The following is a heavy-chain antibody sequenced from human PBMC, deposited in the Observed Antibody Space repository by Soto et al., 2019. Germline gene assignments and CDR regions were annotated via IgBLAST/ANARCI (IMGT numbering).Heavy chain of an antibody. CDR3: ARTYYDFWSGYYDDY. J-gene: IGHJ4*02. CDR1: GGSVSSASFY. Sequence: SETLSLTCTVSGGSVSSASFYWSWIRQPPGKGLEWIGCIYYNGSTNYNPSLKSRVSISVDTSKNQFSLKLSSVTAADTAVYYCARTYYDFWSGYYDDYWGQGTLVTVSS. CDR2: IYYNGST. D-gene: IGHD3-3*01. V-gene: IGHV4-61*01.